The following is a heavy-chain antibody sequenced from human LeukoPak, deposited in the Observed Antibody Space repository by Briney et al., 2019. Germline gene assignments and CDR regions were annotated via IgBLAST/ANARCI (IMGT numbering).Heavy chain of an antibody. J-gene: IGHJ4*02. Sequence: ASVTVSCKASGYTFTDYYMHWVRQAPGQGLEWMGWINPNSGGTNYAQKFQGRVTMTRDTSISTAYMELSRLRSDDTAVYYCARETTIAAAGWDYFDYWGQGTLVTVSS. V-gene: IGHV1-2*02. D-gene: IGHD6-13*01. CDR1: GYTFTDYY. CDR3: ARETTIAAAGWDYFDY. CDR2: INPNSGGT.